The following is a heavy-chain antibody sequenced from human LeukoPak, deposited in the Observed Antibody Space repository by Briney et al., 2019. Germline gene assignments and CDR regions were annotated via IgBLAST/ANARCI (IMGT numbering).Heavy chain of an antibody. V-gene: IGHV3-23*01. CDR2: ISGSGGST. CDR3: AKDLCITMIVDGAFDI. J-gene: IGHJ3*02. Sequence: GGSLRLSCAASGFTFSNYAMSWVRQAPGKGLEWVSAISGSGGSTYYADSVKGRFTISRDNSKNTLYLQMNSLRAEDTAVYYCAKDLCITMIVDGAFDIWGQGTMVTVSS. D-gene: IGHD3-22*01. CDR1: GFTFSNYA.